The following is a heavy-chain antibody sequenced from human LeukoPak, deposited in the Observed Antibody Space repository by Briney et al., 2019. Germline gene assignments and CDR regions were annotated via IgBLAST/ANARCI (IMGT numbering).Heavy chain of an antibody. Sequence: PGGSLRLSCAASGFTFSSYGMHWVRQAPGKGLEWVAVIWYDGSNKYYADSVKGRFTISRDNSKNTLYLQMNGLRAEDTAVYYCARDSHEAVAGRSFDYWGQGTLVTVSS. CDR2: IWYDGSNK. CDR3: ARDSHEAVAGRSFDY. CDR1: GFTFSSYG. V-gene: IGHV3-33*08. D-gene: IGHD6-19*01. J-gene: IGHJ4*02.